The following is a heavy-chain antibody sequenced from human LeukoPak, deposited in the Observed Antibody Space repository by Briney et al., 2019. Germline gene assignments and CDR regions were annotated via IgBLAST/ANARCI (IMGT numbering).Heavy chain of an antibody. CDR2: IYYSGST. CDR3: ARSDTAMETYYFDY. Sequence: SETLSLTCTVSGGSISSYYWSWIRQPPGKGLEWIGYIYYSGSTNYNPSLKSRVTISVDTSKNRFSLKLSSVTAADTAVYYCARSDTAMETYYFDYWGQGTLVTVSS. J-gene: IGHJ4*02. V-gene: IGHV4-59*01. CDR1: GGSISSYY. D-gene: IGHD5-18*01.